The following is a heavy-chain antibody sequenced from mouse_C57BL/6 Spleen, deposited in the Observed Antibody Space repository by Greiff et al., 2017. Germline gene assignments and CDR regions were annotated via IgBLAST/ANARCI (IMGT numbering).Heavy chain of an antibody. CDR3: ARDYYGTLYYFDY. CDR1: GFTFSSYA. CDR2: ISDGGSYT. J-gene: IGHJ2*01. Sequence: EVKVVESGGGLVKPGGSLKLSCAASGFTFSSYAMSWVRQTPEKRLEWVATISDGGSYTYYPDNVKGRFTISRDNAKNSLYLQMSHLTSEDTAMYYYARDYYGTLYYFDYWGQGTTLTVSS. V-gene: IGHV5-4*01. D-gene: IGHD1-1*01.